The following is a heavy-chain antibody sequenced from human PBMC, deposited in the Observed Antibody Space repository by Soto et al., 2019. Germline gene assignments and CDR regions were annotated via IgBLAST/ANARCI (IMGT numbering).Heavy chain of an antibody. CDR1: GYTFTSYA. Sequence: QVQLVQSGAEVKKPGASVKVSCEASGYTFTSYAMHWVRQAPGERLEWMGWINAGNGNTKYSQKFQGRVTITRDTSASTAYMELSSLRSEDTAVYYCARDSSSWYSNWFDPWGQGTLVTVSS. V-gene: IGHV1-3*01. J-gene: IGHJ5*02. CDR3: ARDSSSWYSNWFDP. D-gene: IGHD6-13*01. CDR2: INAGNGNT.